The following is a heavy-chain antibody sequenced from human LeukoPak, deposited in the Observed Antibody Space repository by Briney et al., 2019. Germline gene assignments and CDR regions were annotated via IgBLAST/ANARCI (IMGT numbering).Heavy chain of an antibody. Sequence: GGSLRLSCAASGFTFSSYSMNWVRQAPGKGLEWVSSISSSSSYIYYADSVKGRFTISRDNAKNSLYLQMNSLRAEDAAVYYCAREAEIAVAGGYYFDYWGQGTLVTVSS. V-gene: IGHV3-21*01. J-gene: IGHJ4*02. D-gene: IGHD6-19*01. CDR2: ISSSSSYI. CDR1: GFTFSSYS. CDR3: AREAEIAVAGGYYFDY.